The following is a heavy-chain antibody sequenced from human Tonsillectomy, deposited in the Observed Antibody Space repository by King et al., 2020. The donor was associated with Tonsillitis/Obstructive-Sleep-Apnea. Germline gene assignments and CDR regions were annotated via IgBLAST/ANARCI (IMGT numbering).Heavy chain of an antibody. J-gene: IGHJ5*02. V-gene: IGHV1-2*02. D-gene: IGHD4-11*01. CDR3: ARGGTVTTPIQFDP. CDR2: INPNSGAT. CDR1: GYTFIGYY. Sequence: QLVQSGAEVKKPGASVKVSCQASGYTFIGYYIHWVRQAPGQGLEWMGWINPNSGATKYAQKFQGRVTMTRDTSVNTAYMELSRLRSDDMAVYYCARGGTVTTPIQFDPWGQGTLVTASS.